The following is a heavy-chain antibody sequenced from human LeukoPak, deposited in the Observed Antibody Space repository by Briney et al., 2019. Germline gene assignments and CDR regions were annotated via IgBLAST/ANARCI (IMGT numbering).Heavy chain of an antibody. CDR3: AKDQGVVPAAMAIYVDY. J-gene: IGHJ4*02. V-gene: IGHV3-21*04. CDR1: GFTFSDYS. CDR2: ISTSSGHI. Sequence: PGGSLRLSCAASGFTFSDYSMNWVRQAPGKGLEWVSSISTSSGHIYYADSVKGRFTISRDNSKNTLYLQMNSLRAEDTAVYYCAKDQGVVPAAMAIYVDYWGQGTLVTVSS. D-gene: IGHD2-2*01.